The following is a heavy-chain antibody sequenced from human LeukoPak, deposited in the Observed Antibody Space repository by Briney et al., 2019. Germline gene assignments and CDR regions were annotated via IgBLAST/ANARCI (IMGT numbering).Heavy chain of an antibody. V-gene: IGHV3-7*01. Sequence: GGSLRLSCAASGFTFSSYWMGWVRQAPGRGLEWVADIKEDGTDKYSVDSVKGRFTISRDNAKNSLYLQMDSLRAEDTAVYYCARDTYRFFDLWGRGTLVTVSS. CDR2: IKEDGTDK. CDR3: ARDTYRFFDL. CDR1: GFTFSSYW. J-gene: IGHJ2*01.